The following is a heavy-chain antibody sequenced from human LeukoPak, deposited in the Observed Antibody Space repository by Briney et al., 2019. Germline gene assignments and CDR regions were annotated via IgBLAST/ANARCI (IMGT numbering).Heavy chain of an antibody. CDR3: ARAAVTTSRYFQH. CDR2: IYNSGHT. Sequence: PSETLSLTCTVSGGSISNYYWSWIRQPPRKGLEWIGYIYNSGHTNYNPSLKSRVTISEDTSKNQLSLKLSSVTAADTAVYYCARAAVTTSRYFQHWGQGTLVTVSS. CDR1: GGSISNYY. D-gene: IGHD4-17*01. V-gene: IGHV4-59*01. J-gene: IGHJ1*01.